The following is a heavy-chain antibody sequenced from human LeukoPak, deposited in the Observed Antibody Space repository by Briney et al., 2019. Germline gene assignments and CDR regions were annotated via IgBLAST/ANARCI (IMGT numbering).Heavy chain of an antibody. CDR1: GASISRYF. Sequence: SETLSLTCTVSGASISRYFWNWIRQPPGKGLEWIGYIYYSGSTDYNPSLKSRVTISVDTSKNQFSLKLSSVTAADTAVYYCARAYDFWPFDYWGQGTLVTVSS. V-gene: IGHV4-59*01. D-gene: IGHD3-3*01. J-gene: IGHJ4*02. CDR2: IYYSGST. CDR3: ARAYDFWPFDY.